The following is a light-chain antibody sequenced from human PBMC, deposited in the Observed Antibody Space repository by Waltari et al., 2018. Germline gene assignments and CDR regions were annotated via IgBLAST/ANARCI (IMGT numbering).Light chain of an antibody. V-gene: IGLV2-14*03. Sequence: QSALTQPASVSGSPGQSITTPCTGSSPDCGPYNFVSCYHHHPGKVPKLILYDVGNRPSGISHRFSASKSGNTASLTISGLQEEDEGEYYCSSYTTSTTLLFGTGTRLTVL. J-gene: IGLJ1*01. CDR3: SSYTTSTTLL. CDR2: DVG. CDR1: SPDCGPYNF.